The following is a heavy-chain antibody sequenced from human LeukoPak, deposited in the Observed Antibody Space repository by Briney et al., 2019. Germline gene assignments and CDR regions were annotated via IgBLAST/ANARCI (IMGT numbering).Heavy chain of an antibody. CDR2: FHNSGTS. D-gene: IGHD6-19*01. V-gene: IGHV4-59*08. CDR3: ARHRGYSSGWIDH. Sequence: PSETLSLTCTVSDDSISDYYRGWIRQPPGKGLEWIGYFHNSGTSTYNPSLKSRVTISADTSKNQFTLQLNSVTPEDTAVYYCARHRGYSSGWIDHWGQGTLVTVSS. CDR1: DDSISDYY. J-gene: IGHJ4*02.